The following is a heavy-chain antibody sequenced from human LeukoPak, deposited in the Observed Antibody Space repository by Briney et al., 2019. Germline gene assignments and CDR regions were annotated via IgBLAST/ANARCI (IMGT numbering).Heavy chain of an antibody. Sequence: GASVKVSCKASGYTFTSYDINWVRQATGQGLEWMGWMNPNSGNTGYAQEFQGRVTMTRNTSISTAYMELSSLRSEDTAVYYCARGHSSSWYGYYYYYGMDVWGQGTTVTVSS. V-gene: IGHV1-8*01. D-gene: IGHD6-13*01. CDR3: ARGHSSSWYGYYYYYGMDV. CDR2: MNPNSGNT. CDR1: GYTFTSYD. J-gene: IGHJ6*02.